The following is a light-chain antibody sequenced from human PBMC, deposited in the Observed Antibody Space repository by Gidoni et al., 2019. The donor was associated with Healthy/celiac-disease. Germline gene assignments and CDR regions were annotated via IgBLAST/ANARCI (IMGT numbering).Light chain of an antibody. Sequence: QSALTQPRSVSGSPGQSVPISCTGTSSDVGGYNYVSWYQQHPGKAPKLMIYDVSKRPSGVPDRFSGSKSGNTASLTISGLQAEDEADYYCCSYAGSYTLDNYVFGTGTKVTVL. CDR3: CSYAGSYTLDNYV. CDR2: DVS. J-gene: IGLJ1*01. V-gene: IGLV2-11*01. CDR1: SSDVGGYNY.